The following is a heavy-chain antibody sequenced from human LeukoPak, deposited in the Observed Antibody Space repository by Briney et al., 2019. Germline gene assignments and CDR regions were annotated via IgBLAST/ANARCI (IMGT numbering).Heavy chain of an antibody. J-gene: IGHJ4*02. CDR1: GYTLTSYD. CDR2: MNPNSGNT. CDR3: ARVIPWDGYNPYYFDY. D-gene: IGHD5-24*01. Sequence: ASVKVSCKASGYTLTSYDINWVRQATGQGLEWMGWMNPNSGNTGYAQKFQGRVTITKNTSISTAYMELSSLRSEDTAVYYCARVIPWDGYNPYYFDYWGQGTLVTVSS. V-gene: IGHV1-8*03.